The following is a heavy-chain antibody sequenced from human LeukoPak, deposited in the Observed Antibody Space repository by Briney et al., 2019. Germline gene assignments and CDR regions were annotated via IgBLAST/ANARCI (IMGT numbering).Heavy chain of an antibody. V-gene: IGHV3-72*01. CDR1: GFTFSDHY. CDR2: TRNKARSYTT. Sequence: PGGSLRHSCAASGFTFSDHYMDWVRQAPGKGLEWVGRTRNKARSYTTEYAASVKGRFTISRDDSKNSLYLQMNSLKTEDTAVFYCARVVAADGYTYDYWGQGTLVTVSS. J-gene: IGHJ4*02. CDR3: ARVVAADGYTYDY. D-gene: IGHD6-13*01.